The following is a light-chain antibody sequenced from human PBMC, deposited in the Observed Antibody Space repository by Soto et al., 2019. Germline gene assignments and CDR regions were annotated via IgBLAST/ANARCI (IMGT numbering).Light chain of an antibody. CDR1: SSDFGAYNY. CDR3: CSYTSHSTLV. V-gene: IGLV2-14*01. CDR2: EVS. Sequence: QSALTQPASVSGSPGQSITISCSGTSSDFGAYNYVSWYQHHPGKAPKLMIYEVSYRPSGVSNRFSGSKSGNMASLTISGLQAEDEADYYCCSYTSHSTLVFGTGTKLTVL. J-gene: IGLJ1*01.